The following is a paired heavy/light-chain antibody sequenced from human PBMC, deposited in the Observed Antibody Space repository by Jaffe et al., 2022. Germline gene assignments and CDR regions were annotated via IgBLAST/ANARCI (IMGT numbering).Heavy chain of an antibody. V-gene: IGHV1-69*01. CDR3: ASEGINYGDYFSYYFDY. J-gene: IGHJ4*02. Sequence: QVQLVQSGAEVKKPGSSVKVSCKASGGTFSSYAISWVRQAPGQGLEWMGGIIPIFGTANYAQKFQGRVTITADESTSTAYMELSSLRSEDTAVYYCASEGINYGDYFSYYFDYWGQGTLVTVSS. CDR2: IIPIFGTA. D-gene: IGHD4-17*01. CDR1: GGTFSSYA.
Light chain of an antibody. CDR3: SSYAGSNNFNVV. V-gene: IGLV2-8*01. Sequence: QSALTQPPSASGSPGQSVTISCTGTSSDVGGYNYVSWYQQHPGKAPKLMIYEVSKRPSGVPDRFSGSKSGNTASLTVSGLQAEDEADYYCSSYAGSNNFNVVFGGGTKLTVL. CDR2: EVS. J-gene: IGLJ2*01. CDR1: SSDVGGYNY.